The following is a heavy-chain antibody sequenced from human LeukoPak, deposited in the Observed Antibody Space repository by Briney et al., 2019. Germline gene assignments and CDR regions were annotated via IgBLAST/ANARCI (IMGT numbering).Heavy chain of an antibody. CDR1: GFTFSSYA. Sequence: GGSLRLSCAASGFTFSSYAMHWVRQAPGKGLEWVAVISYDGSNKYYADSVKGRSTISRDNSKNTLYLQMNSLRAEDTAVYYCARDGRTLRYSSSSEGWYFDLWGRGTLVTVSS. D-gene: IGHD6-13*01. CDR2: ISYDGSNK. V-gene: IGHV3-30*04. J-gene: IGHJ2*01. CDR3: ARDGRTLRYSSSSEGWYFDL.